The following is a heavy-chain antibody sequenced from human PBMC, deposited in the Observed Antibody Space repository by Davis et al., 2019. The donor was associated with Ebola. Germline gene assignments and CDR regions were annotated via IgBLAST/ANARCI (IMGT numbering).Heavy chain of an antibody. J-gene: IGHJ3*02. V-gene: IGHV3-66*01. CDR2: IYSGGST. CDR3: ADPFADGFDI. CDR1: GFTVSSNY. Sequence: PGGSLRLSCATSGFTVSSNYMSWVRQAPGKGLEWVSVIYSGGSTYYADSVKGRFTISRDNSKNTLYLQMNSLRVEDTAVYYCADPFADGFDIWGQGTLVTVSS.